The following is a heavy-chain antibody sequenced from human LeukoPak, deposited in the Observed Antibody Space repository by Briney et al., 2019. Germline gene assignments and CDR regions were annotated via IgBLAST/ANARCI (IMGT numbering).Heavy chain of an antibody. CDR3: ARGDIPDY. CDR2: IYYSGST. V-gene: IGHV4-59*08. CDR1: GGSINSYY. D-gene: IGHD2-2*02. Sequence: SETLSLTCTVSGGSINSYYRSWIRQPPGKGLEWIGYIYYSGSTNYNPSLKSRVTISVDTSKNQFSLKLRSVTTTDTAVYYCARGDIPDYWGQGTLVTVSS. J-gene: IGHJ4*02.